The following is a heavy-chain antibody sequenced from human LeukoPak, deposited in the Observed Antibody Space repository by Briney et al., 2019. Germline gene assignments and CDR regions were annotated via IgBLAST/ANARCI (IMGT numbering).Heavy chain of an antibody. CDR3: ARGTDYDFWSGYYSTLTPAPDY. Sequence: GASVKVSCTASGYTFTGYYVHWVRQAPGQGLEWMGWINPNSGGTNYAQKFQGRVTMTRDTAISTAYMELSRLRSDDTAVYYCARGTDYDFWSGYYSTLTPAPDYWGQGTLVTVSS. V-gene: IGHV1-2*02. CDR1: GYTFTGYY. D-gene: IGHD3-3*01. CDR2: INPNSGGT. J-gene: IGHJ4*02.